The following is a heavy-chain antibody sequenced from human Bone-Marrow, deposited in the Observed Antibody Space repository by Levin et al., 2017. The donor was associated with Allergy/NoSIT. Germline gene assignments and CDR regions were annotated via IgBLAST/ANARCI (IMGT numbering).Heavy chain of an antibody. J-gene: IGHJ5*02. CDR3: ARDGSDLWLLSGWFDA. CDR2: INSDGSST. Sequence: GGSLRLSCAASGFTFSNYWIHWVRQAPRKGLVWVSRINSDGSSTYYADFVKGRFTISRDNAKNTLYLQMNSLRGEDTALYYCARDGSDLWLLSGWFDAWGQGTLVTVSS. V-gene: IGHV3-74*01. CDR1: GFTFSNYW. D-gene: IGHD5-18*01.